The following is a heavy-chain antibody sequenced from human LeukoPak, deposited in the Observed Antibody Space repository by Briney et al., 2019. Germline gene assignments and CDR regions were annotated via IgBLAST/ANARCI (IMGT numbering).Heavy chain of an antibody. D-gene: IGHD3-9*01. CDR1: GYTVTSYG. CDR3: ARDQRGLTGYPDDY. CDR2: ISAYNGNT. J-gene: IGHJ4*02. Sequence: ASVKVSCKASGYTVTSYGISWVRQAPGQGLEWMGWISAYNGNTNYAQKLQGRVTMTTDTSTSTAYMELKSLRSDDTAVYYCARDQRGLTGYPDDYWGQGTLVTVSS. V-gene: IGHV1-18*01.